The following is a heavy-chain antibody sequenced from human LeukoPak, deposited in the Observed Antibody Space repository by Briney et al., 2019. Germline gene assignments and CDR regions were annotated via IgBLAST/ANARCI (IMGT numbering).Heavy chain of an antibody. CDR2: ISWNSGSI. Sequence: PGRSLRLSCAASGFTVDDYAMHWVRQAPGKGLEWVSGISWNSGSIGYADSVKGRFTISRDNAKNSLYLQMNSLRAEDTALYYCAKEGNGDYFFDYWGQGTLVTVSS. J-gene: IGHJ4*02. D-gene: IGHD4-17*01. V-gene: IGHV3-9*01. CDR3: AKEGNGDYFFDY. CDR1: GFTVDDYA.